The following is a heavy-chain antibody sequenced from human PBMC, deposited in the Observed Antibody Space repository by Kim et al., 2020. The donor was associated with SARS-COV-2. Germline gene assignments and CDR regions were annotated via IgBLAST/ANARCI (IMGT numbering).Heavy chain of an antibody. J-gene: IGHJ4*02. CDR3: TTDQMNSFDY. Sequence: TTEYAAPVKGRFSISRDDSKNTLYLQMNSLKTEDAAIYYCTTDQMNSFDYCGQGTLVTVSS. D-gene: IGHD1-7*01. CDR2: TT. V-gene: IGHV3-15*01.